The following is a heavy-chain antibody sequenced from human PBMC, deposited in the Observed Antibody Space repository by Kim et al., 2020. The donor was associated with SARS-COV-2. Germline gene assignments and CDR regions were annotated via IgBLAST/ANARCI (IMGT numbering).Heavy chain of an antibody. CDR3: ARSREVTLFDY. Sequence: GGSLRLSCAASGFTFSSYEMNWVRQAPGKGLEWVSYISSSGSTIYYADSVKGRFTISRDNAKNSLYLQMNSLRAEDTAVYYCARSREVTLFDYWGQGTLVTVSS. J-gene: IGHJ4*02. V-gene: IGHV3-48*03. CDR1: GFTFSSYE. CDR2: ISSSGSTI.